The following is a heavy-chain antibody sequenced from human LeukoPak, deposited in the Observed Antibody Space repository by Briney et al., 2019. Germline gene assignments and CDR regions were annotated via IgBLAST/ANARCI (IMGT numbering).Heavy chain of an antibody. CDR1: GFTFSSYW. D-gene: IGHD3-3*01. CDR2: IKSKTDGGTT. Sequence: NPGGSLRLSCAASGFTFSSYWMSWVRQAPGTGLAWVGRIKSKTDGGTTDYAAPVKGRFTVSRDDSKNTLYLQINNLKTEDTAVYCCTSLYYDYWSGYYLFDYWGQGTLVTVSS. V-gene: IGHV3-15*01. J-gene: IGHJ4*02. CDR3: TSLYYDYWSGYYLFDY.